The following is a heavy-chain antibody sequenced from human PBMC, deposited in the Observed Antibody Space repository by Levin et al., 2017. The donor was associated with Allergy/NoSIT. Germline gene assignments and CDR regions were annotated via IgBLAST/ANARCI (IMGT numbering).Heavy chain of an antibody. J-gene: IGHJ4*02. CDR1: GYTFTSYD. CDR3: ARARAGLIDY. CDR2: MNPNSGNT. V-gene: IGHV1-8*01. Sequence: GESLKISCKASGYTFTSYDINWVRQATGQGLEWMGWMNPNSGNTGYAQKFQGRVTMTRNTSISTAYMELSSLRSEDTAVYYCARARAGLIDYWGQGTLVTVSS. D-gene: IGHD6-19*01.